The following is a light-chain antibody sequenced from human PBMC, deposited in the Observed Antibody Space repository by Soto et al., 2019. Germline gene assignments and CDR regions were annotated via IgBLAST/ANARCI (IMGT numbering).Light chain of an antibody. Sequence: QDALTQPASVAWSPGQSMTISCTKTSSDVGEDKYVSWYQQHPGTAPKLIIYDVNYRHSGVSHRFSGSQSGSTASLTISGLQAEDEADYYCSAYTTSIALYVFGAGTEVTV. CDR1: SSDVGEDKY. CDR3: SAYTTSIALYV. V-gene: IGLV2-14*03. CDR2: DVN. J-gene: IGLJ1*01.